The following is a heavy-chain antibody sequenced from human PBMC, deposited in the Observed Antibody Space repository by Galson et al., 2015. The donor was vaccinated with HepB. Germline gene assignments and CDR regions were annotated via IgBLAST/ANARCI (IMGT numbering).Heavy chain of an antibody. Sequence: SVKVSCKASGGTFSSYAISWVRQAPGQGLEWMGGIIPIFGTANYAQKFQGRVTITADESTSTAYMELSSLRSEDTAVYYCATQLSRIAAAGTSIDYWGQGTLVTVSS. CDR2: IIPIFGTA. D-gene: IGHD6-13*01. J-gene: IGHJ4*02. CDR1: GGTFSSYA. CDR3: ATQLSRIAAAGTSIDY. V-gene: IGHV1-69*13.